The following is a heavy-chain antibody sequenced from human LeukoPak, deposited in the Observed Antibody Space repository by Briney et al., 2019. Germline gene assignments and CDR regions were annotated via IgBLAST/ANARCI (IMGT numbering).Heavy chain of an antibody. Sequence: GGSLRLSCAASRFTLSSYEMNWVRQAPGKGLEWVSYISSSGSTIYYADSVKGRFTISRDNAKNSLYLQMNSLRAEDTAVYYCASRGAGYTSGWYVYWGQGTLVTVSS. CDR3: ASRGAGYTSGWYVY. CDR1: RFTLSSYE. V-gene: IGHV3-48*03. D-gene: IGHD6-19*01. J-gene: IGHJ4*02. CDR2: ISSSGSTI.